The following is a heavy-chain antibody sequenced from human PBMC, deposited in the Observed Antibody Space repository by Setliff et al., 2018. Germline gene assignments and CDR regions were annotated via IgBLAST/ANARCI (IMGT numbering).Heavy chain of an antibody. CDR3: ATGTKWEPDRFDY. V-gene: IGHV4-30-4*08. J-gene: IGHJ4*02. CDR2: IYYSGST. Sequence: SETLSLTCTVSGGSISSGDYYWSWIRQPPGKGLEWIGYIYYSGSTYYNPSLKSRVTISVDTSKNQFSLKLSSVTAADTAVYYCATGTKWEPDRFDYWGQGTLVTVSS. CDR1: GGSISSGDYY. D-gene: IGHD1-26*01.